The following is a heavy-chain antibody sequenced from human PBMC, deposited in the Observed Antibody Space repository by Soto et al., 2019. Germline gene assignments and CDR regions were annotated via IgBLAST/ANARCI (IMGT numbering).Heavy chain of an antibody. V-gene: IGHV1-69*13. CDR1: GGTFSSYA. D-gene: IGHD3-22*01. J-gene: IGHJ6*04. Sequence: SLKVSCKASGGTFSSYAISWVRQAPGQGLEWMGGIIPIFGTANYAQKFQGRVTITADESTSTAYMELSSLRSEDTAVYYCARFGRGYYDSSGYYSYYYAMDVWGTAIMLTVSS. CDR3: ARFGRGYYDSSGYYSYYYAMDV. CDR2: IIPIFGTA.